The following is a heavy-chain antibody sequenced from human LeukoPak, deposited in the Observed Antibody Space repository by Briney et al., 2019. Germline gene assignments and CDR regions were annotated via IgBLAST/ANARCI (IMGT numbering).Heavy chain of an antibody. CDR3: ARVSRAVVLLGGFDY. CDR1: GFTFSTYA. V-gene: IGHV3-64*01. Sequence: GGSLRLSCAASGFTFSTYAMHWVRQAPGKGLEYVSAISNNGGSTYYANSVKGRFTISRDNSKNTLYLQMGSLRAEDMAVYYCARVSRAVVLLGGFDYWGQGTLVTVSS. J-gene: IGHJ4*02. D-gene: IGHD4/OR15-4a*01. CDR2: ISNNGGST.